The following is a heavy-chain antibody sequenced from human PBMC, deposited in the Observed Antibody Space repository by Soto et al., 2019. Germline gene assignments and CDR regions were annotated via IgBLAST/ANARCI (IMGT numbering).Heavy chain of an antibody. CDR2: IYXXXXX. CDR3: ARDRLANWFDP. V-gene: IGHV4-59*01. D-gene: IGHD3-9*01. Sequence: SETPSLTCTVSGGSISSYYWCWIRQPPGKGLEXXGXIYXXXXXNXXPSLKSRVTMSVDTSKNQFSLKLSSVTAADTAVYYCARDRLANWFDPWGQGTLVTVS. CDR1: GGSISSYY. J-gene: IGHJ5*02.